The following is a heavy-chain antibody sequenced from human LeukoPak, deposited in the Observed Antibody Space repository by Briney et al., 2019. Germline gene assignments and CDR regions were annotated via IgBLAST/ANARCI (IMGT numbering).Heavy chain of an antibody. J-gene: IGHJ4*02. CDR1: GGSISGYY. V-gene: IGHV4-59*01. CDR2: VSYSGSS. D-gene: IGHD4-17*01. CDR3: ARVGDGDYGYFFDS. Sequence: SETLSLTCTVSGGSISGYYWTWTRQPPGKGLEWIGYVSYSGSSNYNPSLKRRVTILLDTSKNQFSLKLSSVTAADAAVYYCARVGDGDYGYFFDSWGQGTLVTVSS.